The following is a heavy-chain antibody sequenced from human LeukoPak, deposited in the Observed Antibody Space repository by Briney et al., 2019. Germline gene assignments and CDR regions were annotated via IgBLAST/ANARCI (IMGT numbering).Heavy chain of an antibody. CDR2: ISYDGSNK. CDR1: GFTFSSYG. CDR3: ATAGYSNNWLVDY. V-gene: IGHV3-30*03. J-gene: IGHJ4*02. Sequence: PGRSLRLSCTASGFTFSSYGMHWVRQAPGKGLEWVALISYDGSNKYYADSVKGRFSVSRDTSNNTVYLQMNSLRAEDTAVYNCATAGYSNNWLVDYWGQGTLVAVSS. D-gene: IGHD6-13*01.